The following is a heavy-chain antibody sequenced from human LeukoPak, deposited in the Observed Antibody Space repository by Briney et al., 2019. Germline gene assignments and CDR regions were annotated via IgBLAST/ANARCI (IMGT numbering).Heavy chain of an antibody. CDR1: GFTFSSYG. V-gene: IGHV3-30*02. Sequence: GGSLRLSCAASGFTFSSYGMHWVRQAPGKGLGWVAFIRYDGSNKYYEDSVKGRFTISRDNSKNTLYLQMNSLRAEDTAVYYCARRLGRKFGERFYYYHYMDVWGKGATVTISS. CDR3: ARRLGRKFGERFYYYHYMDV. J-gene: IGHJ6*03. D-gene: IGHD3-10*01. CDR2: IRYDGSNK.